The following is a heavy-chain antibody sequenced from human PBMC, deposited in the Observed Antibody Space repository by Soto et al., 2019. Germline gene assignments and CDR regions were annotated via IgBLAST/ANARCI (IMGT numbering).Heavy chain of an antibody. Sequence: QMQLVQSGPEVKKPGSSVKVSCKASGDSFGSYAVSWVRQAPGQGLEWMGAIIPVFGTTNYTQKFQGRGTITADDPKTTGQMELSSLRSDDTAVYYCAREPFGRFDPWGQGTLVTVSS. J-gene: IGHJ5*02. CDR2: IIPVFGTT. V-gene: IGHV1-69*01. D-gene: IGHD3-10*01. CDR1: GDSFGSYA. CDR3: AREPFGRFDP.